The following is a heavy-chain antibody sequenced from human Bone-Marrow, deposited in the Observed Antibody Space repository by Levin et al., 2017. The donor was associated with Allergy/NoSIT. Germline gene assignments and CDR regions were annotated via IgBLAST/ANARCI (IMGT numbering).Heavy chain of an antibody. Sequence: GGSLRLSCAASGFSFSSYGMHWVRQAPGKGLEWVAVISYDGSNKYYADSVKGRFTISRDTSKKTMYLQMNSLRDEDTAVYYCAKVDSSGYDRFDYWGQGTLVTVSS. V-gene: IGHV3-30*18. J-gene: IGHJ4*02. CDR1: GFSFSSYG. CDR3: AKVDSSGYDRFDY. D-gene: IGHD3-22*01. CDR2: ISYDGSNK.